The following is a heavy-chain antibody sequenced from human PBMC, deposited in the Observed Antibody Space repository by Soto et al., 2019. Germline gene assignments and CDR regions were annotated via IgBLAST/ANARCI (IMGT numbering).Heavy chain of an antibody. CDR1: GFTFNTYG. V-gene: IGHV3-30*03. Sequence: QVQLVESGGGVVQPGRSLGLSCAASGFTFNTYGMHWVRQAPGKGLEWVAAISYDGINKYYADSVKGRFTISRDNSKNTLYVQMNSLRAEDTAVYYCARSPQPTRGINWYFDLWGRGILVTVAS. J-gene: IGHJ2*01. CDR2: ISYDGINK. D-gene: IGHD2-2*01. CDR3: ARSPQPTRGINWYFDL.